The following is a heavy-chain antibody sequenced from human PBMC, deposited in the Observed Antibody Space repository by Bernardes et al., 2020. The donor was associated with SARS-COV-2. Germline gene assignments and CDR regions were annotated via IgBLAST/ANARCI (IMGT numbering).Heavy chain of an antibody. D-gene: IGHD3-16*01. CDR2: ISWNSGSI. J-gene: IGHJ6*02. CDR3: ANSRFGWGFGGGMDV. CDR1: GFTFDDYA. Sequence: GGSLRLSCAASGFTFDDYAMHWVRQAPGKGLEWVSGISWNSGSIGYADSMKGRFTISRDNAKNSLYLQMNSLRAEDTALYYCANSRFGWGFGGGMDVWGQGTTVTVSS. V-gene: IGHV3-9*01.